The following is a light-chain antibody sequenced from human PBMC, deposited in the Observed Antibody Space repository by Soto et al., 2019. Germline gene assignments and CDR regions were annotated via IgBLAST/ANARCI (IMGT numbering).Light chain of an antibody. V-gene: IGKV3-15*01. CDR1: QRISSN. CDR3: QKCNSAPFT. J-gene: IGKJ3*01. Sequence: EVVMTQSPATLSVSPGERATLSCRASQRISSNLAWYQQRRGQAPRLLIYGASTRAPGIPARFSGSGSETEFTLTISSLQSEDFATYYCQKCNSAPFTFGPGTKVDIK. CDR2: GAS.